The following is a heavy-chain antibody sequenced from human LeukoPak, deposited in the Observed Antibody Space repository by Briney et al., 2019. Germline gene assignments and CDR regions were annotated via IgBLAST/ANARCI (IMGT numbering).Heavy chain of an antibody. J-gene: IGHJ6*03. D-gene: IGHD2-15*01. CDR2: INTNTGNP. CDR1: GYTFTSYA. V-gene: IGHV7-4-1*02. CDR3: AREGAGWPTRNYYYYMDV. Sequence: ASVKVSCKASGYTFTSYAMNWVRQAPGPGLKGMGWINTNTGNPTYAKGFTGRFVFSLDTSVSTAYLQISSLKAEDTAVYYCAREGAGWPTRNYYYYMDVWGKGTTVTVSS.